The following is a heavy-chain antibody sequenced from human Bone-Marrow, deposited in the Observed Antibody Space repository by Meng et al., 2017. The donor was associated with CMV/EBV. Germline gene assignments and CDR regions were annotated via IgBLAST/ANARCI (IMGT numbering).Heavy chain of an antibody. J-gene: IGHJ4*02. CDR2: IYAYNGNT. CDR3: ARDPRPDCSSSSCSLGD. CDR1: GYTFANYG. D-gene: IGHD2-2*01. Sequence: ASVKVSCKASGYTFANYGITWVRQAPGQGLEWMGWIYAYNGNTNYALNLQERVTMTTDSSTSTAYMELASPIPDDTAVYYCARDPRPDCSSSSCSLGDWGQGTLVTVSS. V-gene: IGHV1-18*01.